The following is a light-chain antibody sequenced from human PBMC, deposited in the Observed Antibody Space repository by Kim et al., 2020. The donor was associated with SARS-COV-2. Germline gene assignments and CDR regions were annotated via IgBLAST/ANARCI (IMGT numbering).Light chain of an antibody. CDR3: ASYTSSGTLGV. Sequence: QSALTQPASVSGSPGQSITISCTGTSSDIGGYNYVSWYQQHPGTVPKLIIYDVSHRPSGISNRFSGSKFANTASLTISGLQADDEADYYCASYTSSGTLGVFGTGTKVTVL. J-gene: IGLJ1*01. CDR1: SSDIGGYNY. CDR2: DVS. V-gene: IGLV2-14*03.